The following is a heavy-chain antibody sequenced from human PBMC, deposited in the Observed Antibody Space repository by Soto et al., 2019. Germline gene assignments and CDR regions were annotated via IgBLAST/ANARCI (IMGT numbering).Heavy chain of an antibody. CDR3: ARVQYSNYYYYYVMDF. CDR1: GGTFSSYA. D-gene: IGHD4-4*01. J-gene: IGHJ6*02. CDR2: IIPIFGTA. Sequence: QVQLVQSGAEVKKPGSSVKVSCKASGGTFSSYAISWVRQAPGQGLEWMGGIIPIFGTANYAQKFQGRVTITADESTSTAYMELSSLISEDTAVYYCARVQYSNYYYYYVMDFWGQGTTVTVSS. V-gene: IGHV1-69*01.